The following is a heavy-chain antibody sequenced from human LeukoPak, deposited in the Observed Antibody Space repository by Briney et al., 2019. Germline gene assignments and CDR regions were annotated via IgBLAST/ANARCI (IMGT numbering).Heavy chain of an antibody. CDR3: ARSYYDILTGYFQH. CDR1: GYTFTSYG. CDR2: ISAYNGNT. J-gene: IGHJ1*01. V-gene: IGHV1-18*01. Sequence: ASVKVSCKASGYTFTSYGISWVRQAPGQGLEWRGWISAYNGNTNYAQKLQGRVTMTTDTSTSTAYMELRSLRSDDTAVYYCARSYYDILTGYFQHWGQGTLVTVSS. D-gene: IGHD3-9*01.